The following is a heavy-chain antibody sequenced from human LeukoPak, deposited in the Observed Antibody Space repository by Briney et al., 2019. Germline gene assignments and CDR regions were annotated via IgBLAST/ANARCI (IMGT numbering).Heavy chain of an antibody. CDR1: GFTFSSYA. CDR2: ISYDGSNK. V-gene: IGHV3-30-3*01. CDR3: ARESSTGGMGD. D-gene: IGHD2-2*01. J-gene: IGHJ6*02. Sequence: GRSLRLSCAASGFTFSSYAMHWVRQAPGKGLEWVAVISYDGSNKYYADSVKGRFTISRDNSKNTLYLRMNSLRAEDTAVYYCARESSTGGMGDWGQGTTVTVSS.